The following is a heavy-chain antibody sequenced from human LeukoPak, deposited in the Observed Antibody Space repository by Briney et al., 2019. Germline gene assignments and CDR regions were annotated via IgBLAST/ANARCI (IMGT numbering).Heavy chain of an antibody. CDR3: TRDRSRAEDD. D-gene: IGHD1-14*01. Sequence: TGGSLRLSCAASGFTFSGHWMSWIRQAPGKGLEWVANINQGGSDKYYVDSVKGRFTISRDNANNLLYLQMNSLRGGDTAVYYCTRDRSRAEDDWGQGTLVTVSS. J-gene: IGHJ4*02. V-gene: IGHV3-7*01. CDR2: INQGGSDK. CDR1: GFTFSGHW.